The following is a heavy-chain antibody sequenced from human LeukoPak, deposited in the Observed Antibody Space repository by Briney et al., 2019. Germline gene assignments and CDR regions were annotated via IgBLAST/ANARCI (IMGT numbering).Heavy chain of an antibody. V-gene: IGHV1-69*05. J-gene: IGHJ4*02. CDR2: IIPIFGTA. CDR3: ARDLGGSYR. D-gene: IGHD1-26*01. CDR1: GYTFTSYY. Sequence: ASVKVSCKASGYTFTSYYMHWVRQAPGQGLEWMGRIIPIFGTANYAQKFQGRVTITTDESTSTAYMELSNLRSEDTAVYYCARDLGGSYRWGQGTLVTVSS.